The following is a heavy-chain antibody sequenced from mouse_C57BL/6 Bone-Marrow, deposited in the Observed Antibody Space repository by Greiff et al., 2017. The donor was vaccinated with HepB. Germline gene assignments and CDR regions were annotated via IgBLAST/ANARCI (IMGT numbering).Heavy chain of an antibody. D-gene: IGHD2-3*01. CDR3: ARGYYNYYAMDY. CDR1: GYSITSGYY. V-gene: IGHV3-6*01. CDR2: ISYDGSN. J-gene: IGHJ4*01. Sequence: VQLQQSGPGLVKPSQSLSLTCSVTGYSITSGYYWNWIRQFPGNKLEWMGYISYDGSNNYNPSLKNRISITRDTSKNQFFLKLNSVTTEDTATYYCARGYYNYYAMDYWGQGTSVTVSS.